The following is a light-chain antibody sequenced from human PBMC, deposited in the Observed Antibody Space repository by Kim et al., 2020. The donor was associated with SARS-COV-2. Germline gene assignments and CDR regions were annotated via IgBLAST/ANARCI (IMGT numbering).Light chain of an antibody. CDR3: QAWDSSTVV. CDR1: KLGDKY. V-gene: IGLV3-1*01. Sequence: SYELTQPPSVSVSPGQTASITCSGDKLGDKYACWYQQKPGQSPVLVIYQDSKRPSGIHERFSGSNSGNTATLTIRGTQAMDEADYYCQAWDSSTVVFGGG. J-gene: IGLJ3*02. CDR2: QDS.